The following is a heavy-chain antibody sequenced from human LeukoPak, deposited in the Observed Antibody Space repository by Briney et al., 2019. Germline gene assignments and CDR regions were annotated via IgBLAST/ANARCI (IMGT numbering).Heavy chain of an antibody. V-gene: IGHV1-2*02. Sequence: ASVKVSCKAFGYTFTGYYVHWVRQAPGQGLEWMGWINPSSGGTNYAQKFQGRVTMTGDTSISTAYMELSRLSFDDTAVYFCAGRPDTSMVAIFDYWGQGTLVTISS. CDR3: AGRPDTSMVAIFDY. CDR2: INPSSGGT. CDR1: GYTFTGYY. D-gene: IGHD5-18*01. J-gene: IGHJ4*02.